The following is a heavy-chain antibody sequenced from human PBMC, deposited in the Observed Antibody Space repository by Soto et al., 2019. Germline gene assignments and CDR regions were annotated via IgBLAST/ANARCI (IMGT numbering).Heavy chain of an antibody. D-gene: IGHD7-27*01. CDR3: ITDPSGPN. CDR2: IKTKADGETT. J-gene: IGHJ4*02. CDR1: GFTFSNAW. Sequence: EVQLVESGGGLVKPGGSLRLSCAASGFTFSNAWMTWVRQAPGKGLEWVGRIKTKADGETTNYAAPVKGRFTILRDDSKATLYLQMNSLKTEDTAVYYCITDPSGPNWGQGTLVTVSS. V-gene: IGHV3-15*01.